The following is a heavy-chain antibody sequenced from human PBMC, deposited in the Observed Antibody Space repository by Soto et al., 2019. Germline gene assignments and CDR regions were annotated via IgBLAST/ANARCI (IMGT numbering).Heavy chain of an antibody. Sequence: QVQLVESGGGVVQPGRSLRLSCAASGFTFSSYGMHWVRQAPGKGLEWVAVISYAGDYQYYADSVKGRFTISRDNSKNTLYLQMNTLRPEDTAVYFCAKSRGGSSWYEGDSWGQGTVVTVSS. CDR3: AKSRGGSSWYEGDS. J-gene: IGHJ4*02. V-gene: IGHV3-30*18. D-gene: IGHD6-13*01. CDR2: ISYAGDYQ. CDR1: GFTFSSYG.